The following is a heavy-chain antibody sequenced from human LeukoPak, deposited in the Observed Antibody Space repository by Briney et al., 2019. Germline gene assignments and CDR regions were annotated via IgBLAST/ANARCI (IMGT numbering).Heavy chain of an antibody. CDR1: GGSISSSAYY. V-gene: IGHV4-39*02. CDR2: IYYSGST. J-gene: IGHJ3*02. D-gene: IGHD1-26*01. Sequence: PSETLSLTCTVSGGSISSSAYYWGWIRQPPGKGLEWIGSIYYSGSTYYNPSLKSRVTISVDTSKNQFSLKLSSVTAAGTAVYYCARDRVGATEGAFDIWGQGTMVTVSS. CDR3: ARDRVGATEGAFDI.